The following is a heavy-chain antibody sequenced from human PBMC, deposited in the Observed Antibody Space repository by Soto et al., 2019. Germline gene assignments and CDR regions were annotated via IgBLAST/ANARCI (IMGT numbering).Heavy chain of an antibody. D-gene: IGHD2-15*01. CDR2: MNPDSGHA. J-gene: IGHJ4*02. Sequence: ASVKVSCKASGYTFTNSDINWVRQAPGQGLEWMGWMNPDSGHAAYAQKFQGRVTLTTSTSTPTVYMEMRSLGSEDKAVYYCARRPHCSGGICYYGLDNWGQGTLVTVSS. CDR1: GYTFTNSD. CDR3: ARRPHCSGGICYYGLDN. V-gene: IGHV1-8*01.